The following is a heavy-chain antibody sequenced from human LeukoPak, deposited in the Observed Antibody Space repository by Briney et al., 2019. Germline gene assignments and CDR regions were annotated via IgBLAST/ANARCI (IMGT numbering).Heavy chain of an antibody. J-gene: IGHJ5*02. Sequence: KPSETLSLTCTVSGDSLNTYYWTWIRQTPGKELEWIGFVASSGTSNYNPSLKSRVSISIDTSKNQFSLALTSVTPADTAVYYCARVVRGGVTSNWFHPWGQGDRVCVSS. D-gene: IGHD2-21*02. V-gene: IGHV4-59*01. CDR1: GDSLNTYY. CDR3: ARVVRGGVTSNWFHP. CDR2: VASSGTS.